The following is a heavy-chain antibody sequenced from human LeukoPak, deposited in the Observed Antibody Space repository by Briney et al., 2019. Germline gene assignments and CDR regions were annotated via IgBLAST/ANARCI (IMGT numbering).Heavy chain of an antibody. D-gene: IGHD6-19*01. CDR3: ARFRAYSSGWYGLGDDY. V-gene: IGHV4-59*12. CDR2: IHNSVNI. CDR1: GDSISNYY. Sequence: SETLSLTCTVSGDSISNYYWSWIRLAPGKGLEWIGNIHNSVNINYNPALKSRVTISVDTSKNQFSLKLSSVTAADTAVYYCARFRAYSSGWYGLGDDYWGQGTLVTVSS. J-gene: IGHJ4*02.